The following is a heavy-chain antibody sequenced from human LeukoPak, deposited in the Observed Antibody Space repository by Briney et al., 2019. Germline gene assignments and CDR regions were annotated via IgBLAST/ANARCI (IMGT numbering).Heavy chain of an antibody. D-gene: IGHD2-15*01. Sequence: SQTLSLTCAISGDSFSSNSAAWDWLRQSPSRGLEWLGRTYYRSKWNKHYAVSMKSRITINPDTSKNQFFLQLNSVTPEDTAVYYCASSYSQGIDYWGQGTLVTVSS. CDR2: TYYRSKWNK. J-gene: IGHJ4*02. CDR1: GDSFSSNSAA. CDR3: ASSYSQGIDY. V-gene: IGHV6-1*01.